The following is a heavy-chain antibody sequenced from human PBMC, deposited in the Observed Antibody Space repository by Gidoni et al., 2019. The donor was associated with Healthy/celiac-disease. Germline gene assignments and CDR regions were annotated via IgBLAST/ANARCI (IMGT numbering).Heavy chain of an antibody. D-gene: IGHD4-17*01. J-gene: IGHJ2*01. CDR3: ARDARAHGDPYYWYFDL. CDR1: GFTFSSYA. Sequence: QVQLVESGGGVVQPGRSLRLSCAASGFTFSSYAMHWVRQAPGKGLEWVAVISYDGSNKYYADSVKGRFTISRDNSKNTLYLQMNSLRAEDTAVYYCARDARAHGDPYYWYFDLWGRGTLVTVSS. CDR2: ISYDGSNK. V-gene: IGHV3-30-3*01.